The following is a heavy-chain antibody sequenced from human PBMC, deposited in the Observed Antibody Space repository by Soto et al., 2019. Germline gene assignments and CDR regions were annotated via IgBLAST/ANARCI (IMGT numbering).Heavy chain of an antibody. V-gene: IGHV1-46*01. CDR2: INPSGGST. J-gene: IGHJ4*02. CDR3: ASAPADGYNYDY. D-gene: IGHD5-12*01. CDR1: GYTFTSYY. Sequence: QVQLVQSGAEVKKPGASVKVSCKASGYTFTSYYMHWVRQAPGQGLEWMGIINPSGGSTSYAQKFQGRGTMTRDTSTSTVYMELSSLRSEDSAVYYCASAPADGYNYDYWGQGTLVTVSS.